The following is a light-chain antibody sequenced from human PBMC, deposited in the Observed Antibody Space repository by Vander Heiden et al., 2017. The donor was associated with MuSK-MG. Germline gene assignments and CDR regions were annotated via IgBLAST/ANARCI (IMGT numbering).Light chain of an antibody. J-gene: IGLJ3*02. Sequence: QSVLTQPSSASGTPGQRVTISCSGSSSNIGSNYVYWYQQLPGTAPKLLIYRNNQRPSGVPDRFSGSKSGTSASLAISGLWSEDEADYYCAAWDDSLSGWVFGGGTKLTVL. CDR1: SSNIGSNY. V-gene: IGLV1-47*03. CDR2: RNN. CDR3: AAWDDSLSGWV.